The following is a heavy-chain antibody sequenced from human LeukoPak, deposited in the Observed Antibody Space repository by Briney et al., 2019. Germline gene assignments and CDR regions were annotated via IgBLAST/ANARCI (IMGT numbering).Heavy chain of an antibody. CDR1: GFTFDDYG. J-gene: IGHJ4*02. V-gene: IGHV3-20*04. CDR2: INWSGGRT. CDR3: ARAVDCSGGSCYFASDY. Sequence: GGSLRLSCAASGFTFDDYGMGWVRQAPGKGLEWVSGINWSGGRTGYADSVKGRFTISRDNAKNSLYLQMNSLRAEDTAVYYCARAVDCSGGSCYFASDYWGQGTLVAVSS. D-gene: IGHD2-15*01.